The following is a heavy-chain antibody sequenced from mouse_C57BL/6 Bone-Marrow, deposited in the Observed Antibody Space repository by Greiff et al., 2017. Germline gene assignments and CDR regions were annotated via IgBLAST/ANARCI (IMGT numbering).Heavy chain of an antibody. CDR1: GFTFSDYY. Sequence: EVKLMESGGGLVQPGGSLKLSCAASGFTFSDYYMYWVRQTPEKRLEWVAYISNGGGSTYYPDTVKGRFTISRDNAKNTLYLQMSRLKSADTAMYYCARHEVDAMDYWGQGTSVTVS. CDR3: ARHEVDAMDY. J-gene: IGHJ4*01. V-gene: IGHV5-12*01. CDR2: ISNGGGST. D-gene: IGHD1-1*01.